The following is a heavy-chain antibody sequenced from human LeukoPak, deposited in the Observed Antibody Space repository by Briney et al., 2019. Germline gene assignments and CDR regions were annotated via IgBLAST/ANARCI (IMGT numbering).Heavy chain of an antibody. V-gene: IGHV3-7*01. CDR3: ASTFPYCSADNRAL. CDR2: VHPDGGTK. CDR1: GLTFSKSW. Sequence: GGSLRLSCAASGLTFSKSWMSWVRQAPGKGLEWVANVHPDGGTKNYVDSVRGRFTISRDNAANSLYLQMNSLRAEDTAVYYCASTFPYCSADNRALGAQGVLVTVSS. D-gene: IGHD1-14*01. J-gene: IGHJ4*02.